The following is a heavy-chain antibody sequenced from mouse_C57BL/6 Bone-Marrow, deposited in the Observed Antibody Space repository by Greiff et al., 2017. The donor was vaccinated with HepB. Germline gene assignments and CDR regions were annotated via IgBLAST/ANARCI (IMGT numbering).Heavy chain of an antibody. CDR1: GFSLTSYG. Sequence: QVQLQQSGPGLVQPSQSLSIPCTVSGFSLTSYGVHWVRQSPGKGLEWLGVIWSGGSTDYNAAFISRLSISKDNSKSQVFFKMNSLQADDTAIYYCARKGTTVQRWYFDVWGTGTTVTVSS. D-gene: IGHD1-1*01. CDR3: ARKGTTVQRWYFDV. V-gene: IGHV2-2*01. J-gene: IGHJ1*03. CDR2: IWSGGST.